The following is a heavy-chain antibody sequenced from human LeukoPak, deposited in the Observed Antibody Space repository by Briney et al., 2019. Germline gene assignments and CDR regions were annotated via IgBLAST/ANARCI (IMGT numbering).Heavy chain of an antibody. J-gene: IGHJ6*02. CDR3: AKDSLCDFWSGYYTGIESGYYYGMDV. CDR1: GFTFSSYS. V-gene: IGHV3-21*04. Sequence: GGSLRLSCAASGFTFSSYSMNWVRQAPGKGLEWVSSISSRSGDIYYADSVKGRFTISRDNSKNSLYLQMNSLRTEDTALYYCAKDSLCDFWSGYYTGIESGYYYGMDVWGQGTTVTVSS. CDR2: ISSRSGDI. D-gene: IGHD3-3*01.